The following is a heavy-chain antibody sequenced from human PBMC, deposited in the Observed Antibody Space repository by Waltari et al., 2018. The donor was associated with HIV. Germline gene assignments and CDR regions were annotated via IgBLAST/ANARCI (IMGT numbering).Heavy chain of an antibody. D-gene: IGHD1-26*01. CDR3: ARDHPPGWELPGDWFDP. CDR2: IYTSGST. CDR1: AGSISSGSYY. Sequence: QVQLQESGPGLVKPSQTLSLTCTVSAGSISSGSYYWSWIRQPAGKGLEWIGRIYTSGSTNYNPSLKSRVTISVDTSKNQFSLKLSSVTAADTAVYYCARDHPPGWELPGDWFDPWGQGTLVTVSS. J-gene: IGHJ5*02. V-gene: IGHV4-61*02.